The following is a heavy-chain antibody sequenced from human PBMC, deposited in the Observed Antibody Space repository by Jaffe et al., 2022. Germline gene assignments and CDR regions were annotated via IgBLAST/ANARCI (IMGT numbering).Heavy chain of an antibody. V-gene: IGHV4-61*01. CDR3: ARLYSGYVGGYVEFDY. D-gene: IGHD5-12*01. CDR2: IYYSGST. CDR1: GGSVSSGSYY. Sequence: QVQLQESGPGLVKPSETLSLTCTVSGGSVSSGSYYWSWIRQPPGKGLEWIGYIYYSGSTNYNPSLKSRVTISVDTSKNQFSLKLSSVTAADTAVYYCARLYSGYVGGYVEFDYWGQGTLVTVSS. J-gene: IGHJ4*02.